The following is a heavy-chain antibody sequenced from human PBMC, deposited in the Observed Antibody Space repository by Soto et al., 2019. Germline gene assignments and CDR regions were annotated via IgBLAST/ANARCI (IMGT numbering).Heavy chain of an antibody. CDR2: IYHSGST. Sequence: SETLSLTCAVSGGSISSGGYSWSWIRQPPGKGLEWIGYIYHSGSTYYNPSLKSRVTISVDRSKNQFSLKLSSVTAADTAVYYCARAPHGDYEITSFDYWGQGTLVTVSS. CDR1: GGSISSGGYS. V-gene: IGHV4-30-2*01. CDR3: ARAPHGDYEITSFDY. D-gene: IGHD4-17*01. J-gene: IGHJ4*02.